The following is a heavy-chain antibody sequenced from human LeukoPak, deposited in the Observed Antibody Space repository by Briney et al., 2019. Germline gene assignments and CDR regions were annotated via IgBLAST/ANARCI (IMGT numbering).Heavy chain of an antibody. J-gene: IGHJ4*02. D-gene: IGHD3-22*01. CDR3: AVNYYDSSGYYYVLFDY. Sequence: GASVKVPCKASGYTFTSYDINWVRQATGQGLEWMGWMNPNSGNTGYAQKFQGRVTITRNTSISTAYMELSSLRSEDTAVYYCAVNYYDSSGYYYVLFDYWGQGTLVTVSS. CDR1: GYTFTSYD. CDR2: MNPNSGNT. V-gene: IGHV1-8*03.